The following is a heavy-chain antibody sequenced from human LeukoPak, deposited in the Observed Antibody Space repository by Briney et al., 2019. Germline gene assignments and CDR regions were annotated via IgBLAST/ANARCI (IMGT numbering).Heavy chain of an antibody. J-gene: IGHJ4*01. V-gene: IGHV4-39*07. CDR3: ARVTQQWPHYYFDY. Sequence: SETLSLTCTVSGGSISSGSYYWGWIRQPPRKGLEWIGSIYSSDGSTYYNPSLKSRVTISVDTSKNQFSLKLSSVTAADTAVYYCARVTQQWPHYYFDYWGKGTLVTVSS. CDR1: GGSISSGSYY. CDR2: IYSSDGST. D-gene: IGHD6-19*01.